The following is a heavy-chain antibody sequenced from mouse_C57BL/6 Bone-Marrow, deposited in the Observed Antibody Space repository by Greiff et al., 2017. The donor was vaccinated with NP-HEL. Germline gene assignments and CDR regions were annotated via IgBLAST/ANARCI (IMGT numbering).Heavy chain of an antibody. CDR2: INPYNGGT. D-gene: IGHD1-1*01. Sequence: EVKLVESGPVLVKPGASVKMSCKASGYTFTDYYMNWVKQSHGKSLEWIGVINPYNGGTSYNQKFKGKATLTVDKSSSTAYMELNSLTSEDSAVYYCAREAYYYGSSYGYFDYWGQGTTLTVSS. CDR3: AREAYYYGSSYGYFDY. J-gene: IGHJ2*01. CDR1: GYTFTDYY. V-gene: IGHV1-19*01.